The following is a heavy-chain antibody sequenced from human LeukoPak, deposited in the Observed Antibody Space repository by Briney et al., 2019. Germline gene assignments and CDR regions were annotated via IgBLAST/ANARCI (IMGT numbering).Heavy chain of an antibody. D-gene: IGHD2-2*01. Sequence: LSGRSLRLSCAASGFTFSSYAMHWVRQAPGKGLEWVAVISYDGSNKYYADSVKGRFTISRDNSKNTLYLQMNSLRAEDTAVYYCARVGGDCSSTSCYWYYGMDVWGQGTTVTVSS. CDR1: GFTFSSYA. CDR3: ARVGGDCSSTSCYWYYGMDV. V-gene: IGHV3-30-3*01. J-gene: IGHJ6*02. CDR2: ISYDGSNK.